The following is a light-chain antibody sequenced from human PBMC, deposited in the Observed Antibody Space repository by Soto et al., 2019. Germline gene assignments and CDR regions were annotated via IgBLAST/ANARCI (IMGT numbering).Light chain of an antibody. V-gene: IGKV3-20*01. J-gene: IGKJ3*01. CDR3: QQYGSSQV. CDR1: QSVSNNY. Sequence: EIVLTQSPGTLSLSPGERATLSCRASQSVSNNYLAWYQQKPGQAPRLLIYGASSRATGIPDRFSGSESGTDFTLTISRLEPEDDAVYYCQQYGSSQVFCPGTKVDIK. CDR2: GAS.